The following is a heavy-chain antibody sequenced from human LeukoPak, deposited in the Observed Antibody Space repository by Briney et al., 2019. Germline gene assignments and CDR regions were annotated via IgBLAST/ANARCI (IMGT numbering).Heavy chain of an antibody. D-gene: IGHD2-21*02. CDR2: ISYDGSNK. Sequence: GRSLRLSCAASGFTFSSYAMHWVRQAPGKGLEWVAVISYDGSNKYYADSVKGRFTISRDNSKNTLYLQMNGLRAEDTAVYYCARADAYCGGDCLGLYYGMDVWGQGTTVTVSS. CDR3: ARADAYCGGDCLGLYYGMDV. V-gene: IGHV3-30-3*01. CDR1: GFTFSSYA. J-gene: IGHJ6*02.